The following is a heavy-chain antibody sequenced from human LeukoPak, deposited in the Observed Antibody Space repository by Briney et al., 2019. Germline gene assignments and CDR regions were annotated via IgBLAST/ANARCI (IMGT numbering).Heavy chain of an antibody. CDR3: ARPYSYYMDV. CDR2: IYYSGST. J-gene: IGHJ6*03. V-gene: IGHV4-30-4*07. CDR1: GGSISSGGYS. Sequence: SETLSLTCAVSGGSISSGGYSWSWIRQPPGKGLEWIGYIYYSGSTYYNPSLKSRVTISVDTSKNQFSLKLSSVTAADTAVYYCARPYSYYMDVWGEGTTVTVSS.